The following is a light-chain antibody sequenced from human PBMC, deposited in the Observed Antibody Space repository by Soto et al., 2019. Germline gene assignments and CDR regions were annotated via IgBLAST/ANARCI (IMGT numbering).Light chain of an antibody. CDR1: QSVSSNF. J-gene: IGKJ1*01. CDR3: QQYNSSPRT. V-gene: IGKV3-20*01. CDR2: GAS. Sequence: EMVLTQSPATLSLSPGERATLSCRASQSVSSNFLAWYQQKPGQAPRLLIYGASTRATGIPDRFSGSGSGTDFTLTVSRLEPEDFAVYYCQQYNSSPRTFGQGTKVDIK.